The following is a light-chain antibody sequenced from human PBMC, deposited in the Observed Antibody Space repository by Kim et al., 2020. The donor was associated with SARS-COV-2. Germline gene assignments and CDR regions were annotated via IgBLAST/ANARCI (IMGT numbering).Light chain of an antibody. CDR2: GAS. J-gene: IGKJ4*01. V-gene: IGKV3-15*01. CDR3: QQYDDWPLT. CDR1: QSVSSN. Sequence: VSPGERATLSCRASQSVSSNLAWYYQTPGQAPGLLIYGASTRATGVPARFSGSGSGTEFTLTISSLQSEDFAVYYCQQYDDWPLTFGGGTKVDIK.